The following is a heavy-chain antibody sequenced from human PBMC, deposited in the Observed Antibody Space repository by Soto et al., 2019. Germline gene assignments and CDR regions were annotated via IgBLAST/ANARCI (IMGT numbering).Heavy chain of an antibody. J-gene: IGHJ6*02. CDR1: GGSISSSNW. CDR2: IYHSGSN. D-gene: IGHD3-3*01. CDR3: ARGYYDFWSGYRKNYYYYGMDV. V-gene: IGHV4-4*02. Sequence: PSETLSLTCAVSGGSISSSNWWSWVRQPPGKGLEWIGEIYHSGSNNYNPSLKSRVTISVDKSKNQFSLKLSSVTAADTAVYYCARGYYDFWSGYRKNYYYYGMDVWGQGTTVTV.